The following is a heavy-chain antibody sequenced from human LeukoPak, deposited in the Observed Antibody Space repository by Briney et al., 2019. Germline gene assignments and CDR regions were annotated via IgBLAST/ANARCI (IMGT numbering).Heavy chain of an antibody. CDR2: IYSTVST. V-gene: IGHV4-4*07. CDR3: AREYCTTTICYPSGGYYDY. D-gene: IGHD2-2*01. CDR1: GYSIRSGYY. Sequence: KPSETLSLTCSVSGYSIRSGYYWGWIRQSAGKGLEYIGRIYSTVSTNYNPSLESRVTMSIDTSKNQFSLKLDSVTAADTAVYYCAREYCTTTICYPSGGYYDYWGQGTLVTVSS. J-gene: IGHJ4*02.